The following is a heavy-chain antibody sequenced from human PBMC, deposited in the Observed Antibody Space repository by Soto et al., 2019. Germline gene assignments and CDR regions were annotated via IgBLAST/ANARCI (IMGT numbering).Heavy chain of an antibody. D-gene: IGHD1-1*01. CDR3: ARVLIPQRYYYYGMDV. V-gene: IGHV3-48*03. CDR2: ISSGGTIT. CDR1: GFTFSSYE. Sequence: GGSLRRSCAASGFTFSSYEMNWVRQAAGKGLEWVSYISSGGTITYNADSVKGRFTISRDNAKNSLYLQMNSLRAEDTAVYYCARVLIPQRYYYYGMDVWGQGTTVTVSS. J-gene: IGHJ6*02.